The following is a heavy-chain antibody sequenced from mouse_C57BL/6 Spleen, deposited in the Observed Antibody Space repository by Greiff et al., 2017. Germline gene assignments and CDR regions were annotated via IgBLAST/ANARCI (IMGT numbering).Heavy chain of an antibody. Sequence: QVHVKQPGAELVKPGASVKLSCKASGYTFTSYWMHWVKQRPGQGLEWIGMIHPNSGSTNYNEKFKSKATLTVDKSSSTAYMQLSSLTSEDSAVYYCASGWDSSGYLYYAMDYWGQGTSVTVSS. CDR2: IHPNSGST. V-gene: IGHV1-64*01. J-gene: IGHJ4*01. CDR3: ASGWDSSGYLYYAMDY. D-gene: IGHD3-2*02. CDR1: GYTFTSYW.